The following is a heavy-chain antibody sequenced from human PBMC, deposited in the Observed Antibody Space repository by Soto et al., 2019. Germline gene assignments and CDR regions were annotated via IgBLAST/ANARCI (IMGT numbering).Heavy chain of an antibody. CDR2: IASSSSVT. V-gene: IGHV3-48*02. J-gene: IGHJ4*02. CDR3: ARAALHGYDY. CDR1: GFDFSNYG. Sequence: GGSLRLSCAASGFDFSNYGMNWVRQAPGERLEWLSYIASSSSVTYYRDSVKDRFTVSRDDAKNSLYLRMNSLRDEDTAVYYCARAALHGYDYWGQGTLVTVSS. D-gene: IGHD5-18*01.